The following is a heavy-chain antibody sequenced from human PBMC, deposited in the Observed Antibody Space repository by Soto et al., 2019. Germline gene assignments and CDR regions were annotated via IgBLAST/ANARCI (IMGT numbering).Heavy chain of an antibody. D-gene: IGHD2-2*01. CDR1: GYTFTSYG. CDR3: ATSYCSSTSCYGGRCFDP. J-gene: IGHJ5*02. V-gene: IGHV1-18*01. CDR2: ISAYNGNT. Sequence: AAVKVSCKASGYTFTSYGISWVRQAPGQGLEWMGWISAYNGNTNYAQKLQGRVTMTTDTSTSTAYMELRSLRSDDTAVYYCATSYCSSTSCYGGRCFDPWGQGTLVTVSS.